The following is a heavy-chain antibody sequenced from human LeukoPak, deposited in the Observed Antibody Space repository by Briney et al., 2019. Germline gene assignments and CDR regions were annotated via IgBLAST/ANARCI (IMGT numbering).Heavy chain of an antibody. CDR2: INPNSGGT. D-gene: IGHD2-2*01. CDR3: ARTHCSSTSCYPYFDY. J-gene: IGHJ4*02. Sequence: GASVKVSCKASGYTFTGYYMHWVRQAPGQGLEWMGWINPNSGGTNYAQKFQGRVTMTRDTSISTAYMELSRLRSDDTAVYYCARTHCSSTSCYPYFDYWGQGTLVTVPS. V-gene: IGHV1-2*02. CDR1: GYTFTGYY.